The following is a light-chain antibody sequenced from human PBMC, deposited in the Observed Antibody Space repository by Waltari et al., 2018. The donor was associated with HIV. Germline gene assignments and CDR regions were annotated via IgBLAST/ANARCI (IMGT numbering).Light chain of an antibody. Sequence: QSALPQPASVSGSPGQSITLPCPGTGTDVGAADSVSWYQQHPGKAPKLMISEVTNRPSGVSNRFSGSKSGNTASLTISGLQAEDEADYYCSSYSSSSTWIFGGGTKLTVL. CDR3: SSYSSSSTWI. V-gene: IGLV2-14*01. CDR2: EVT. CDR1: GTDVGAADS. J-gene: IGLJ2*01.